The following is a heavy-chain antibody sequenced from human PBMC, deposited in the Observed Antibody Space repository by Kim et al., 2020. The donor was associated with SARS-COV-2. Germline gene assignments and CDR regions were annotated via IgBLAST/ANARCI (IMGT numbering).Heavy chain of an antibody. CDR2: INHSGST. CDR3: ARGNSNYRFRYYYYGMEV. V-gene: IGHV4-34*01. J-gene: IGHJ6*01. CDR1: GGSFSGYY. D-gene: IGHD4-4*01. Sequence: SETLSLTCAVYGGSFSGYYWSWIRQPPGKGLEWIGEINHSGSTNYNPSLKSRVTISVDTSKNQFSLKLSSVTAADTAVYYCARGNSNYRFRYYYYGMEV.